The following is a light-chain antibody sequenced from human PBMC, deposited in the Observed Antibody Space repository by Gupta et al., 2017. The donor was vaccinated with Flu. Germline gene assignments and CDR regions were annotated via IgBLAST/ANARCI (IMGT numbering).Light chain of an antibody. CDR2: GNN. CDR1: SSNFWAGYD. V-gene: IGLV1-40*01. J-gene: IGLJ3*02. CDR3: QSYDISLSGSV. Sequence: SVLTQPPSVSGPPGQRLPIPCTGLSSNFWAGYDVHWYQQLPGTAPKLLIYGNNNRPSGVPDRFSGSKSGTSASLAITGLQAEDEAYYYCQSYDISLSGSVFGGGTKLTVL.